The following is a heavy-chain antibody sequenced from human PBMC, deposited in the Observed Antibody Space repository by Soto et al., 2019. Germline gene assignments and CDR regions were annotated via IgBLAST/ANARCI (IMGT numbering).Heavy chain of an antibody. J-gene: IGHJ6*03. Sequence: GGSLRLSCAASGFTFSSYAMHWVRQAPGKGLEYVSAISSNGGSTYYANSVKGRFTISRDNSKNTLYLQMGSLRAEDMALYYCARDSSNWNPYYYYYYYMDVWGKGTTVTVSS. V-gene: IGHV3-64*01. CDR2: ISSNGGST. D-gene: IGHD1-20*01. CDR1: GFTFSSYA. CDR3: ARDSSNWNPYYYYYYYMDV.